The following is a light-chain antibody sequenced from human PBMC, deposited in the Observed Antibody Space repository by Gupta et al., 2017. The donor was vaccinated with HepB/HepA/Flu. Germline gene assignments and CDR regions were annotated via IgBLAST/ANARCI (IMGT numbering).Light chain of an antibody. CDR3: QVWDSSSDHVV. J-gene: IGLJ2*01. CDR2: YDS. Sequence: SYVLTPPPSVSVAPGKTARTTCGGNNIGSKSVHWSQQKPGQAPVLVIYYDSDRPSGIPERFSGSNSGNTATLTISRVEAGDEADYYCQVWDSSSDHVVFGGGTKLTVL. CDR1: NIGSKS. V-gene: IGLV3-21*04.